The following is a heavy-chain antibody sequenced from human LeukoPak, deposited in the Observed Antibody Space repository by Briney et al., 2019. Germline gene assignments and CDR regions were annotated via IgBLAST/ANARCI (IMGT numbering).Heavy chain of an antibody. CDR2: ISGSGGST. CDR3: AKDQLSWGKHTDGYNCYYFDY. CDR1: GFTFSSYA. J-gene: IGHJ4*02. V-gene: IGHV3-23*01. Sequence: PGGSLRLSCAASGFTFSSYAMSWVRQAPGKGLEWVSAISGSGGSTYYADSVKGRFTISRDNSKNTLYLQMNSLRAEDTAVYYCAKDQLSWGKHTDGYNCYYFDYWGQGTLVTVSS. D-gene: IGHD5-24*01.